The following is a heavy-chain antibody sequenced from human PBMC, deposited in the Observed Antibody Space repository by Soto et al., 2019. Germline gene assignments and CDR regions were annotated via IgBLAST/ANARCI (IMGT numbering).Heavy chain of an antibody. J-gene: IGHJ3*02. CDR1: SGSISRGPYY. D-gene: IGHD3-10*01. Sequence: QVQLQESGPGLVKPSQTLSLTCNVSSGSISRGPYYWSWIRQHPGGGLEWIGYIYYSGSAYYNPSLESRVTISIDTSKSHFSLKLTSVTAADTAVYYCARGSMVRGVTPVDIWGHGTLVTVSS. V-gene: IGHV4-31*03. CDR3: ARGSMVRGVTPVDI. CDR2: IYYSGSA.